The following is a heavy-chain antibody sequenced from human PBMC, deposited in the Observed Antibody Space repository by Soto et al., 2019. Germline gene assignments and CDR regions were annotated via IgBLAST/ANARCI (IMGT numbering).Heavy chain of an antibody. CDR2: IWHHGGNK. Sequence: QMQLEESGGGVVQPGRSLRLSCVASGFTFSHYGMHWVRQAPGKGLEWVAVIWHHGGNKYYADSVKGRFTISRDNARNTLYLQMGSLRGEDTGVYYCVSDETQLERRPSYGKDVWGRGTTVIVSS. CDR3: VSDETQLERRPSYGKDV. CDR1: GFTFSHYG. J-gene: IGHJ6*02. V-gene: IGHV3-33*01. D-gene: IGHD1-1*01.